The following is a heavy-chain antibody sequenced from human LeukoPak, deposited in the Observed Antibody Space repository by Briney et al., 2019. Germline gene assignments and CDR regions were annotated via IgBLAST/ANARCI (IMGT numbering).Heavy chain of an antibody. J-gene: IGHJ4*02. Sequence: PSETLSPTCTVSGGSVSSYYWSWIRQPPGKGLEWVGYIYYSGSTNYNPSLKSRVTISVDTSKNQFSLKLSSVTAADTAVYYCARAPYDFWSDYPYYFDYWGQGTLVTVSS. V-gene: IGHV4-59*02. CDR3: ARAPYDFWSDYPYYFDY. D-gene: IGHD3-3*01. CDR1: GGSVSSYY. CDR2: IYYSGST.